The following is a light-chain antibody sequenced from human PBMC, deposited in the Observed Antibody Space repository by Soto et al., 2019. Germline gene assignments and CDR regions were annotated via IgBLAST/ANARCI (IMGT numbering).Light chain of an antibody. CDR1: SSDVGSYNL. Sequence: QSALTQPASVSGSPGQSITISCTGTSSDVGSYNLVSWYQQHPGKAPKLMIYEGSKRPSGVSNRFSGSKSGNTASLTNSGLQAEDEADYYCCSYAGSRVFGGGTKLTV. J-gene: IGLJ3*02. CDR2: EGS. V-gene: IGLV2-23*01. CDR3: CSYAGSRV.